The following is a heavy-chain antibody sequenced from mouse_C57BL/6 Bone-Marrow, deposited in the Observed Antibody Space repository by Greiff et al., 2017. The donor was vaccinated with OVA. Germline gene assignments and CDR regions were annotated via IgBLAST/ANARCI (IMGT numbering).Heavy chain of an antibody. Sequence: VQLQQSGPELVKPGASVKMSCKASGYTFTDYNMHWVKQSPGQSLEWIGYINPNNGGTSYNQKFKGKATLTVNKSSSTAYMELRSLTSEDSAVYDGARTTREKYYLDYWGQGTTLTVSS. CDR3: ARTTREKYYLDY. CDR1: GYTFTDYN. V-gene: IGHV1-22*01. J-gene: IGHJ2*01. D-gene: IGHD3-3*01. CDR2: INPNNGGT.